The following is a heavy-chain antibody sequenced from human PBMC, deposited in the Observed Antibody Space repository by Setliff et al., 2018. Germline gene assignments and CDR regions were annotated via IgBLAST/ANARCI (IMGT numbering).Heavy chain of an antibody. J-gene: IGHJ6*02. V-gene: IGHV3-9*02. CDR1: GFTSNDYA. D-gene: IGHD1-26*01. CDR2: ISWNSGSI. CDR3: AKDIRPGGELPGDYYGMDV. Sequence: QPGGSLRLSCAASGFTSNDYAMHWVRQAPGKGLEWVSGISWNSGSIGYADSVKGRFTISRDNAKNSLYLQMNSLRAEDTALYYCAKDIRPGGELPGDYYGMDVWGQGTTVTVSS.